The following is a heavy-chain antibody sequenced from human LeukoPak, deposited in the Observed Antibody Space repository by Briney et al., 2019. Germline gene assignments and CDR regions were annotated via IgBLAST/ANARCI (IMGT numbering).Heavy chain of an antibody. J-gene: IGHJ5*02. Sequence: ASVKVSCKASGYTFTSYGISWVRQAPGQGLEWMGWMNPNSGNTGYAQKFQGRVTMTRNTSISTAYMELSSLRSEDTAVYYCARGSLLLWFGELYQNWFDPWGQGTLVTVSS. V-gene: IGHV1-8*02. CDR2: MNPNSGNT. D-gene: IGHD3-10*01. CDR3: ARGSLLLWFGELYQNWFDP. CDR1: GYTFTSYG.